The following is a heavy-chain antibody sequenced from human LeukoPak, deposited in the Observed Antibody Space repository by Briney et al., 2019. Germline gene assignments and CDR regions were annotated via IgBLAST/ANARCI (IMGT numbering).Heavy chain of an antibody. CDR1: GFTFSSYA. Sequence: GGSLRPSCAASGFTFSSYAMSWVRQAPGKGLEWVSAISGSGGSTYYADSVKGRFTISRDNSKNTLYLQMNSLRAEDTAVYYCAKDLCSSTSCYSGFDYWGQGTLVTVSS. D-gene: IGHD2-2*02. V-gene: IGHV3-23*01. CDR2: ISGSGGST. J-gene: IGHJ4*02. CDR3: AKDLCSSTSCYSGFDY.